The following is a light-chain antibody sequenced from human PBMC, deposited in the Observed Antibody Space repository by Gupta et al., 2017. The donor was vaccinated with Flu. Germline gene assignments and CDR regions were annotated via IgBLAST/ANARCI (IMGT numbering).Light chain of an antibody. CDR1: NIGTKT. CDR2: DDS. V-gene: IGLV3-21*02. Sequence: SYVLTQPPSVSVAPGQTATITCGGGNIGTKTVHWYQRKPGQAPVGVVYDDSDRPSGIPERFSGSNSGNTATLNISRVEGGDEADYYCQVWDSSNDQWGCGGGTKLTV. J-gene: IGLJ3*02. CDR3: QVWDSSNDQWG.